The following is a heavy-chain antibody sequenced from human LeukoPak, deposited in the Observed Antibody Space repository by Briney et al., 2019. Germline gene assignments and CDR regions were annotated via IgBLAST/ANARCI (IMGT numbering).Heavy chain of an antibody. CDR1: GYTFSSYG. D-gene: IGHD6-6*01. V-gene: IGHV1-18*01. J-gene: IGHJ6*03. CDR3: ARATSRYYYYYYMDV. Sequence: GASVKVSCKASGYTFSSYGISWVRQAPGQGLEWMGWISAYIGTTNYVQKFQGRVTMTTDTSTSTAYMELRSLRSDDTAVYYCARATSRYYYYYYMDVWGKGTTVTISS. CDR2: ISAYIGTT.